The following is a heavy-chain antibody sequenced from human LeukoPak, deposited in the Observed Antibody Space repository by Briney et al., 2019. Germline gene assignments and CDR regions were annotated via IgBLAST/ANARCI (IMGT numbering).Heavy chain of an antibody. CDR3: AREQPKAFDI. J-gene: IGHJ3*02. CDR2: IYYSGST. CDR1: GGSISSGGYY. V-gene: IGHV4-30-4*08. Sequence: SETLSLTCTVSGGSISSGGYYWSWIRQHPGKVLEWIGYIYYSGSTYYNPSLKSRVTISVDTSKNQFSLKLSSVTAADTAVYYCAREQPKAFDIWGQGTMVTVSS. D-gene: IGHD5-18*01.